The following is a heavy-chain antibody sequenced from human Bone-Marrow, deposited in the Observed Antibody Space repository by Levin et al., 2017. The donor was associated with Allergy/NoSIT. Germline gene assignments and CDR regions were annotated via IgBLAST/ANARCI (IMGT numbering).Heavy chain of an antibody. J-gene: IGHJ4*02. CDR1: GFDFSDYE. CDR3: ARDMGHYCIDF. CDR2: ISSTGSVV. Sequence: GGSLRLSCAASGFDFSDYEFTWVRQAPGKGLEWVSYISSTGSVVYYADSVKGRFTMSRDRAKNSLYLEMNSLRVDDTAVYYCARDMGHYCIDFWGQGTLVTVSS. D-gene: IGHD3-10*01. V-gene: IGHV3-48*03.